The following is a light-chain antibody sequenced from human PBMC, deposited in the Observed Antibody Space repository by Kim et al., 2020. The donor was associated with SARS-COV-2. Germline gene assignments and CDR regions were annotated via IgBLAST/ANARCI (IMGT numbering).Light chain of an antibody. CDR1: NVRSKN. Sequence: SYELTQPLSVSVALGQTARITCGGNNVRSKNVHWYQQKPGQVPVLVIYMDTNRPSGIPERLSGSTSGNTATLTIYRAQAGDEADYYCQTWDSRAVVFGGGTQLTVL. V-gene: IGLV3-9*01. CDR2: MDT. CDR3: QTWDSRAVV. J-gene: IGLJ3*02.